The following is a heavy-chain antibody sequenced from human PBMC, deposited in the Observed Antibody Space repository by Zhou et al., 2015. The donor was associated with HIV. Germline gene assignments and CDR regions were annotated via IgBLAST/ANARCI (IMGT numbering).Heavy chain of an antibody. V-gene: IGHV1-2*02. Sequence: QVHLIQSGPELKKPGASVRVSCKTSGYSFTAYQMHWVRQAPGQGLEWMGWIIPNSGGTNYAQKFQGRVTMTRDTSISTAYMELSRLRSDDTAVYYCARGGGRNPPLGWGQGTLVTVSS. D-gene: IGHD3-16*01. CDR2: IIPNSGGT. CDR3: ARGGGRNPPLG. J-gene: IGHJ4*02. CDR1: GYSFTAYQ.